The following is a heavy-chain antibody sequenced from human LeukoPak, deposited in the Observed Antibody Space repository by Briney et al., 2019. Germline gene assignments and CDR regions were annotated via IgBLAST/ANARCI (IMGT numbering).Heavy chain of an antibody. CDR1: GGSISSYY. CDR2: IYYSGST. V-gene: IGHV4-59*08. J-gene: IGHJ4*02. D-gene: IGHD6-19*01. CDR3: ASNKGQWLFSD. Sequence: SETLSLTCTVSGGSISSYYWSWIRQPPGKGLEWIGNIYYSGSTNYNPSLKSRVTISVDTSKNQFSLRLSSVTAADTAIYYCASNKGQWLFSDWGQGTLVTVSS.